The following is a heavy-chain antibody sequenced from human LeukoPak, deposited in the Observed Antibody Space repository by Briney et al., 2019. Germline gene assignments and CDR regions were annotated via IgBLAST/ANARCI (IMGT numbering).Heavy chain of an antibody. CDR1: GFTFTTSW. CDR3: ARVLGAAASLRAFDI. V-gene: IGHV3-74*01. D-gene: IGHD6-6*01. Sequence: GGSLRLSCAASGFTFTTSWMHWVRQAPGKGLVWVSRINSDGSTTTYADSVKGRFTISRDNAKNTLYLQMNSLRGEDTAVYYCARVLGAAASLRAFDIWGQGTLVFVSS. CDR2: INSDGSTT. J-gene: IGHJ3*02.